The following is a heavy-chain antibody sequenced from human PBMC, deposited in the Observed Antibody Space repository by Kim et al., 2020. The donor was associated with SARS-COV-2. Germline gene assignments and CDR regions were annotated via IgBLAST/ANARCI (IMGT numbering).Heavy chain of an antibody. CDR1: DDSIGSSTYF. Sequence: SETLSLTCSVSDDSIGSSTYFWGWIRQPPGKGLEWLGSVSYSGSIYYNPSLKSRVTISFDSSKNQLSLKLSSVTAADTALYYCAGRDSSSWYVYWGQGTL. J-gene: IGHJ4*02. V-gene: IGHV4-39*01. CDR2: VSYSGSI. CDR3: AGRDSSSWYVY. D-gene: IGHD6-13*01.